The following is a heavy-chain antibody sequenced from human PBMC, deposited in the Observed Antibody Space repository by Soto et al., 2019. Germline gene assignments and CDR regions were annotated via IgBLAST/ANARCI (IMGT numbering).Heavy chain of an antibody. Sequence: SETLSLTCTVSGGSISSSSYYWGWIRQPPGKGLECIGSIYYSGSTYYNPSLKSRVTISVDTSKNQFSLKLSSVTAADTAVYYCARGSGSGANFDYWGQGTLVTVSS. D-gene: IGHD2-15*01. J-gene: IGHJ4*02. V-gene: IGHV4-39*01. CDR3: ARGSGSGANFDY. CDR1: GGSISSSSYY. CDR2: IYYSGST.